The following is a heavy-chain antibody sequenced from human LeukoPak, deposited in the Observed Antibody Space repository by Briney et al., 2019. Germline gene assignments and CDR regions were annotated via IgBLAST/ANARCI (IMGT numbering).Heavy chain of an antibody. CDR1: GYTFTSYY. J-gene: IGHJ3*02. D-gene: IGHD3-22*01. Sequence: ASVKVSCKASGYTFTSYYMHWVRQAPGQGLEWMGIINPSGGSTSYAQKFQGRVTMTRDMSTSTVYMELSSLRSEDTAVYYCARAEAVLYYYDSSGYLGPDAFDIWGQGTMVTVSS. CDR2: INPSGGST. V-gene: IGHV1-46*01. CDR3: ARAEAVLYYYDSSGYLGPDAFDI.